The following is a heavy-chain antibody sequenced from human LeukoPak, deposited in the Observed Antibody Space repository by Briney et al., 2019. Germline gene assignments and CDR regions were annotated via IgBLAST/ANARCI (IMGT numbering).Heavy chain of an antibody. Sequence: ASVKVSCKASGYTFTGYYMHWVRQAPGQGLEWMGWINPNSGGTNYAQKFQGRVTMTRDTSISTAYMELSRLRSDDTAVYYCARALVASTGSYYYGMDVWGQGTTATVSS. V-gene: IGHV1-2*02. CDR3: ARALVASTGSYYYGMDV. D-gene: IGHD6-19*01. CDR2: INPNSGGT. CDR1: GYTFTGYY. J-gene: IGHJ6*02.